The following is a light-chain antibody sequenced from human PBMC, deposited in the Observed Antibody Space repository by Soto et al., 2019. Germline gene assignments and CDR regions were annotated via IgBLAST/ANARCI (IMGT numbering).Light chain of an antibody. CDR3: QQYGGSPLT. V-gene: IGKV3-20*01. CDR2: GAS. CDR1: QSVSRR. Sequence: EVVLTQSPGTLSLSPGGRATLSCRASQSVSRRLAWYQQRPGQSPRLLISGASMRASGVPVRFIGSGSVTDFTLTITRLEPEDFAFYYCQQYGGSPLTFGLVTRLEI. J-gene: IGKJ5*01.